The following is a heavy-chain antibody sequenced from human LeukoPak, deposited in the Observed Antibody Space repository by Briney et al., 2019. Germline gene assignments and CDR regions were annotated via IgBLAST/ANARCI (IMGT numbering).Heavy chain of an antibody. D-gene: IGHD3-10*01. CDR2: IYWDDDK. CDR1: GFSLSTSGVG. V-gene: IGHV2-5*02. J-gene: IGHJ5*02. CDR3: AHSPRVFRFGELQHWLDP. Sequence: SGPTLVNPTQTLTLTCTFSGFSLSTSGVGVGWIRQPPGKALEWLALIYWDDDKRYSPSLKSRLTITKDTSKNQVVLTMTNMDPVDTATYYCAHSPRVFRFGELQHWLDPWGQGTLVTVSS.